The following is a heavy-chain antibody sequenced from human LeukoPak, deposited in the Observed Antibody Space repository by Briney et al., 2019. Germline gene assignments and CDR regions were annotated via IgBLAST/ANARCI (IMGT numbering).Heavy chain of an antibody. CDR1: GYTFTGYY. D-gene: IGHD6-25*01. Sequence: ASVKVSCKASGYTFTGYYMHWVRQAPGHGLEWMGLINPNSGGTNYAQKFQGRVTMTRDTSISTAYMELSRLRSDDTAVYYCARDPAALTPRYYFDYWGQGTLVTVSS. V-gene: IGHV1-2*02. J-gene: IGHJ4*02. CDR3: ARDPAALTPRYYFDY. CDR2: INPNSGGT.